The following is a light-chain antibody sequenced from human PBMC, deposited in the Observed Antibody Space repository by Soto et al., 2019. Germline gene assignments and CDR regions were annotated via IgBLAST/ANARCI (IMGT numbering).Light chain of an antibody. CDR1: QSVGAS. CDR3: QQYIDWPLT. CDR2: GAS. Sequence: EIVMTQSPATLSASPGERATLSCRASQSVGASLAWYQKKRGQAARLLIHGASTTFTGVPARFSGSGSGTEFTLTISSLRSEDFAVYYCQQYIDWPLTFGGGTKVEIK. J-gene: IGKJ4*01. V-gene: IGKV3-15*01.